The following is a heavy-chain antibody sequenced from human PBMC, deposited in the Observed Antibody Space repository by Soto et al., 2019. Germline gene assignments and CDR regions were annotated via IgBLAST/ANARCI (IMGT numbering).Heavy chain of an antibody. CDR1: GGTFSSYA. J-gene: IGHJ6*02. CDR2: INPNSGGT. V-gene: IGHV1-2*04. CDR3: ARDRVVAATRGYYYYGMDV. D-gene: IGHD2-15*01. Sequence: ASVKVSCKASGGTFSSYAISWVRQAPGQGLEWMGWINPNSGGTNYAQKFQGWVTMTRDTSISTAYMELSRLRSDDTAVYYCARDRVVAATRGYYYYGMDVWGQGTTVTVSS.